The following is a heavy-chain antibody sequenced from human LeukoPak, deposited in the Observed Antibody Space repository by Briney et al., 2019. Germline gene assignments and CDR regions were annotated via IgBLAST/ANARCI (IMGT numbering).Heavy chain of an antibody. CDR3: ARQMPYYYGSGSYCFDY. J-gene: IGHJ4*02. V-gene: IGHV4-39*01. CDR1: GGSISSSSYY. CDR2: IYYSGGT. D-gene: IGHD3-10*01. Sequence: SETLSLTCTVSGGSISSSSYYWGWIRQPPGKGLEWIGSIYYSGGTYYNPSLKSRVTISVDTSKNQFSLKLSSVTAADTAVYYCARQMPYYYGSGSYCFDYWGQGTLVTVSS.